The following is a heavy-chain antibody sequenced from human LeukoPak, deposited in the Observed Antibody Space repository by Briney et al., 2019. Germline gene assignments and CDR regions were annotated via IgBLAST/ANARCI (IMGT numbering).Heavy chain of an antibody. CDR3: ARATDRSYDDFWSGYFSSFDY. J-gene: IGHJ4*02. D-gene: IGHD3-3*01. CDR1: GFIFSESA. V-gene: IGHV3-30-3*01. CDR2: MSSDGANI. Sequence: PGGSLRLSCEASGFIFSESAMHWVRQAPGKGLEWVAVMSSDGANIYYAASVTGRFTISRENGADTLYLQMKSLTADDTALYYCARATDRSYDDFWSGYFSSFDYWGQGTLVTVSS.